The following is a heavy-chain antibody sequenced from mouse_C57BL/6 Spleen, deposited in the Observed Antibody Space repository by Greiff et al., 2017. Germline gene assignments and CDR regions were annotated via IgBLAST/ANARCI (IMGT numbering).Heavy chain of an antibody. CDR3: ARHSNFLYYYAMDY. CDR2: IYPSDSET. CDR1: GYTFTSYW. V-gene: IGHV1-61*01. J-gene: IGHJ4*01. D-gene: IGHD2-5*01. Sequence: QVQLQQPGAELVRPGSSVKLSCKASGYTFTSYWMDWVKQRPGQGLEWIGNIYPSDSETHYNQKFKDKATLTVDKSSSTAYMQLSSLTSEDSAVYYCARHSNFLYYYAMDYWGQGTSVTVSS.